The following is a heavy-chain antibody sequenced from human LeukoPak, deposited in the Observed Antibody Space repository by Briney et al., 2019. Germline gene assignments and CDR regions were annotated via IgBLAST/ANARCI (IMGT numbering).Heavy chain of an antibody. Sequence: ASVKVSCKASGYIFTSYYIHWVRQAPGQGLEWMGIINPSGGNTNYAQKFQGRVTMTRDTSTSTVYMELSRLRSDDTAVYYCARARGRYFDWRLDYWGQGTLVTVSS. D-gene: IGHD3-9*01. J-gene: IGHJ4*02. V-gene: IGHV1-46*01. CDR1: GYIFTSYY. CDR2: INPSGGNT. CDR3: ARARGRYFDWRLDY.